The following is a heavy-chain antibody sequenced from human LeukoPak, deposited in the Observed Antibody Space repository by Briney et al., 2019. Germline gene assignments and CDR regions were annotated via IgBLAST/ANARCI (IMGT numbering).Heavy chain of an antibody. CDR3: ARGGSSWYYFDS. V-gene: IGHV3-21*01. CDR2: ISSSSSYI. D-gene: IGHD6-13*01. CDR1: GFTFSSYS. Sequence: PGGSLRLSCAASGFTFSSYSMNWVRQAPGKGLEWVSSISSSSSYIYYADSVKGRFTISGDNARNSLYLQMNSLRVEDTAVYYCARGGSSWYYFDSWGQGTLVTVSS. J-gene: IGHJ4*02.